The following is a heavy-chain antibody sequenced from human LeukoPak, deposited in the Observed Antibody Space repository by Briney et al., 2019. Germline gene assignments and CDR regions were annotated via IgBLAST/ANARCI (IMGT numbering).Heavy chain of an antibody. D-gene: IGHD3-10*01. CDR3: ARPNYGHWGFDY. J-gene: IGHJ4*02. CDR1: GHTLTELS. Sequence: ASVKVSCKVSGHTLTELSMHWVRQAPGKGLEWMGGFDPEDGETIYAQKFQGRVTMTEDTSTDTAYMELSSLRSEDTAVYYCARPNYGHWGFDYWGQGTLSPSPQ. V-gene: IGHV1-24*01. CDR2: FDPEDGET.